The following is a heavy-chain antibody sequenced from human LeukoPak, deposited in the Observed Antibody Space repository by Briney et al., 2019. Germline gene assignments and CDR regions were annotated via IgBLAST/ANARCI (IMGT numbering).Heavy chain of an antibody. CDR3: ARLGDYYDFSSGYYYYFDY. D-gene: IGHD3-3*01. V-gene: IGHV3-74*01. CDR1: GFTFSSYW. Sequence: PGGSLRLSCAASGFTFSSYWMHWVRQAPGKGLVWVSRINSDGSSTSYADSVKGRFTISRDNAKNTLYLQMNSLRAEDTAVYYCARLGDYYDFSSGYYYYFDYWGHGTLVTVFS. J-gene: IGHJ4*01. CDR2: INSDGSST.